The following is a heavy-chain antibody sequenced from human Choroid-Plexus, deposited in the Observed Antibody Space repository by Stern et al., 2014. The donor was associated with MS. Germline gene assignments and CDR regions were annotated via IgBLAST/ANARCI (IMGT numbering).Heavy chain of an antibody. Sequence: VQLEESGTEVKKPGSSVKVSCRASGGTFGSQAINWVRQAPGQGLEWVGGIIPIFGTPNYAQKVQDRVTITADESTSTAYMDLSSLRSEDTAVYYCATPSTVTVGGMDVWGQGTTVTVSS. CDR2: IIPIFGTP. D-gene: IGHD4-17*01. CDR3: ATPSTVTVGGMDV. V-gene: IGHV1-69*01. J-gene: IGHJ6*02. CDR1: GGTFGSQA.